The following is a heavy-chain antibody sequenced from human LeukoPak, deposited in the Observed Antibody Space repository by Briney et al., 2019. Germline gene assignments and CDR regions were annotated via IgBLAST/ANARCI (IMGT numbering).Heavy chain of an antibody. D-gene: IGHD3-22*01. CDR3: ARLGAYYYDSSGYYYNRYFDY. V-gene: IGHV4-38-2*02. Sequence: SETLSLTCTVSGYSISSGYYWGWIRQSPGKGLEWIGSVYHSGSTYYNPSLRSPVTISVDTSKNQFSLELSSVAAADTAVYYCARLGAYYYDSSGYYYNRYFDYWGQGILVTVSS. CDR2: VYHSGST. CDR1: GYSISSGYY. J-gene: IGHJ4*02.